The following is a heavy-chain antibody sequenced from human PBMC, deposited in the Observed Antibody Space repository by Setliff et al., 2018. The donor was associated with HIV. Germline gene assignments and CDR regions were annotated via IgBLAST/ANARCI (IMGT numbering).Heavy chain of an antibody. CDR1: GGSISSYY. CDR3: ARVSLRPLTGSYYFDY. CDR2: IYYSGST. J-gene: IGHJ4*02. V-gene: IGHV4-59*01. Sequence: KPSETLSLTCTVSGGSISSYYWSWIRQPPGKGLEWIGDIYYSGSTNYNPSLKSRVTISADTSKNQFSLKLSPVTAADTAVYYCARVSLRPLTGSYYFDYWGQGTLVTVSS. D-gene: IGHD1-20*01.